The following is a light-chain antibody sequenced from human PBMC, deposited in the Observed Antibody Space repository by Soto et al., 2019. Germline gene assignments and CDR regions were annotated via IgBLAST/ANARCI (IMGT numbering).Light chain of an antibody. CDR3: QSYGSSLSRAL. Sequence: QSVLTQPPSVSGAPGQRVTSSCTGSSSNIGAGYDVHWYQQLPGTAPKLLVYGNSNRPSGVPDRFSGAKSGTSASLAITGLQAEDEADYYCQSYGSSLSRALFRGGTKLTVL. V-gene: IGLV1-40*01. CDR1: SSNIGAGYD. J-gene: IGLJ2*01. CDR2: GNS.